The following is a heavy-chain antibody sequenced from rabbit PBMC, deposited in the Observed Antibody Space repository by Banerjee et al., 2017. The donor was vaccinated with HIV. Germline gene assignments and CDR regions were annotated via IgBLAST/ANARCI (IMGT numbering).Heavy chain of an antibody. Sequence: QEQLVESGGGLVTLGGSLKLSCKASGIDFSSYGISWVRRAPGKGLEWIGCIYTGSGGTWYASWVNGRFTISRSTSLNTVDLKMTSLTAADTATYFCARGTGYDGFALWGPGTLVTVS. V-gene: IGHV1S43*01. CDR1: GIDFSSYG. CDR2: IYTGSGGT. J-gene: IGHJ4*01. CDR3: ARGTGYDGFAL. D-gene: IGHD1-1*01.